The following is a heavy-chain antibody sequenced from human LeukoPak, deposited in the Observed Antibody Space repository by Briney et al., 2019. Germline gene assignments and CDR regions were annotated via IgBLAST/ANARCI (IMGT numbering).Heavy chain of an antibody. CDR2: ISSGSTI. CDR1: GFTFSSYE. J-gene: IGHJ4*02. CDR3: ATLNYFDY. V-gene: IGHV3-48*03. Sequence: GGSLRLSCAASGFTFSSYEMNWVRQAPGKGLEWVSYISSGSTIYDADSVKGRFTISRDNAKNSLYLQMNSLRAEDTAVYYCATLNYFDYWGQGTLVTVSS.